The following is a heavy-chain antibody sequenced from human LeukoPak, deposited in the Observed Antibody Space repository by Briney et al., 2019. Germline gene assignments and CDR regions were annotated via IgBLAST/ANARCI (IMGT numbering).Heavy chain of an antibody. D-gene: IGHD1-26*01. CDR3: ARGSHSGSYFVDY. Sequence: ASVKVSCKASGYTFTSYGISWVRQAPGQGLEWMGWMNPNSGNTGYAQKFQGRVTITRNTSISTAYMELSSLRSEDTAVYYCARGSHSGSYFVDYWGQGTLVTVSS. V-gene: IGHV1-8*03. CDR1: GYTFTSYG. CDR2: MNPNSGNT. J-gene: IGHJ4*02.